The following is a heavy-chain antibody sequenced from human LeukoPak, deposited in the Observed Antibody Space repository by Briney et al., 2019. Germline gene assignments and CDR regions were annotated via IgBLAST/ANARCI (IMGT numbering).Heavy chain of an antibody. D-gene: IGHD3-9*01. CDR2: ISAYNGNT. Sequence: GASVKVSCKASGYTFTSYGISWVRQAPGQGLEWMGWISAYNGNTNYAQKLQDRVTMTTDTSTSTAYMELRSLRSDDTAVYYCARGEGVLRYFDWLLYFDYWGQGTLVTVSS. J-gene: IGHJ4*02. CDR1: GYTFTSYG. CDR3: ARGEGVLRYFDWLLYFDY. V-gene: IGHV1-18*01.